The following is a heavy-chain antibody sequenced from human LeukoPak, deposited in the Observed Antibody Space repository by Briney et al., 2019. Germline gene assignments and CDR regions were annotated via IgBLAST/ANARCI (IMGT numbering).Heavy chain of an antibody. J-gene: IGHJ6*03. V-gene: IGHV1-69*13. CDR2: IIPIFGTA. D-gene: IGHD5-18*01. Sequence: GASVKVSCKASGGTFSSCAISWVRQAPGQGLEWMGGIIPIFGTANYAQKFQGRVTITADESTSTAYMELSSLRSEDTAVYYCARGAQLWSPGGFYYYYMDVWGKGTTVTVSS. CDR1: GGTFSSCA. CDR3: ARGAQLWSPGGFYYYYMDV.